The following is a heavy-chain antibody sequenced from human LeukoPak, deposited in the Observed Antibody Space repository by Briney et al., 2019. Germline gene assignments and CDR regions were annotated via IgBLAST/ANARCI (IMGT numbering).Heavy chain of an antibody. Sequence: SVKVSCKASGGTFSRYAISWVREAPGQGLEWMGGIIPIFGTANYAQKFHGRVTITADESTSTAYMELSSLRSEDTAVYYCATRTPHRYYYYYMDVWGKGTTVTVSS. D-gene: IGHD3-16*02. V-gene: IGHV1-69*01. CDR2: IIPIFGTA. CDR3: ATRTPHRYYYYYMDV. CDR1: GGTFSRYA. J-gene: IGHJ6*03.